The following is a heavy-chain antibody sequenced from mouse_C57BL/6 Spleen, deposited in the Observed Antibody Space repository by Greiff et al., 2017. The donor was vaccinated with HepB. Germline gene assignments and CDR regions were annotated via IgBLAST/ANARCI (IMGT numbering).Heavy chain of an antibody. J-gene: IGHJ2*01. CDR3: TRQLRLRVYYFDY. CDR2: IDPETGGT. V-gene: IGHV1-15*01. D-gene: IGHD3-2*02. Sequence: VKQTPVHGLEWIGAIDPETGGTAYNQKFKGKAILTADKSSSTAYMELRSLTSEDSAVYYCTRQLRLRVYYFDYWGQGTTLTVSS.